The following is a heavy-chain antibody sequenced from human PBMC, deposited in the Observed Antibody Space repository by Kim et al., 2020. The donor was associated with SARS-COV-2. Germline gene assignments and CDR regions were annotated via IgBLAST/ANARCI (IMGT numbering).Heavy chain of an antibody. D-gene: IGHD3-10*01. V-gene: IGHV4-4*07. CDR2: IHASGST. J-gene: IGHJ4*02. CDR3: VRDRPTLFGVYDY. CDR1: GVSITSHY. Sequence: SETLSLSCSVSGVSITSHYWTWIRQSAGKGLEWIGRIHASGSTNYNPSLKSRVTMSIDRSANQFSLRMTSMTAADTALYFCVRDRPTLFGVYDYWGQGARVTVSS.